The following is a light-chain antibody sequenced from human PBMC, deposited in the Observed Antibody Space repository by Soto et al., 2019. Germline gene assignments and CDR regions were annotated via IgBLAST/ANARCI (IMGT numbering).Light chain of an antibody. CDR3: QQYYSYPCT. CDR2: AAS. CDR1: QGISSY. Sequence: AIRMTQSPSSFSASTGDRVTITCRASQGISSYLAWYQQKPGKAPKLLIYAASTLQSGVPSRFSGSGSGTDFTLTISCLQSEDFATYYCQQYYSYPCTFDRGTKLEIK. J-gene: IGKJ2*02. V-gene: IGKV1-8*01.